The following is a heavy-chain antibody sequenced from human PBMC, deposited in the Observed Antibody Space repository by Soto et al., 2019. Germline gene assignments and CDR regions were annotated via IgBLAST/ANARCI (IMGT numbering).Heavy chain of an antibody. D-gene: IGHD3-3*01. Sequence: ASVKVSCKASGYTFTSYAMHWLRQAPGQRLEWMGWINAGNSNTKYSQKFQGRVTITRDTSASTAYMELSSLRSEDLALYYCARVGIFCRGPPLAYWGQGTLVIVSS. J-gene: IGHJ4*02. CDR3: ARVGIFCRGPPLAY. CDR1: GYTFTSYA. CDR2: INAGNSNT. V-gene: IGHV1-3*01.